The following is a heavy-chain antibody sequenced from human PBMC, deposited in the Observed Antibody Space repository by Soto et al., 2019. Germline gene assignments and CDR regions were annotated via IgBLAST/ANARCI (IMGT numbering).Heavy chain of an antibody. CDR3: AREKFGYDSGRYTWAY. Sequence: QVQLQESGPGLVKPSETLSLTCTVSGDSISDFYWSWIRQSPGKTLEWIGFFHNGRTNYNPSLKKRVTISVGTSKNQFSLNLSSVTAADTAMYFCAREKFGYDSGRYTWAYWGQGGLVTVSP. D-gene: IGHD3-10*01. V-gene: IGHV4-59*01. J-gene: IGHJ4*02. CDR2: FHNGRT. CDR1: GDSISDFY.